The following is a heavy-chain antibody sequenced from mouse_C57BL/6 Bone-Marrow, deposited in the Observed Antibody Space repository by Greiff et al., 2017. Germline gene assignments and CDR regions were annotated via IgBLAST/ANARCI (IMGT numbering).Heavy chain of an antibody. J-gene: IGHJ3*01. CDR1: GFTFSDYY. CDR2: ISNGGGST. CDR3: ARLTWFAY. Sequence: EVNVVESGGGLVQPGGSLKLSCAASGFTFSDYYMYWVRQTPEKRLEWVAYISNGGGSTYYPDTVKGRFTISRDHAKNTLYLQMSRLKSEDTAMYYCARLTWFAYWGQGTLVTVSA. V-gene: IGHV5-12*01.